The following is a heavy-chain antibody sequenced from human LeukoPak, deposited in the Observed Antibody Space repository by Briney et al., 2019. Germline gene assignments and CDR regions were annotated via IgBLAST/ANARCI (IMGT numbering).Heavy chain of an antibody. J-gene: IGHJ5*02. CDR1: EFNFNIYA. CDR2: ISDSGSKV. Sequence: PGGSLRLSCEGFEFNFNIYALNWVRQAPGKGLEWISYISDSGSKVYYRDSVEGRFIVSRDNAKNSVHLQMNGLGVDDTAVYYCARVLGQTARPDLWGQGTLVTVSS. D-gene: IGHD3-10*01. V-gene: IGHV3-48*01. CDR3: ARVLGQTARPDL.